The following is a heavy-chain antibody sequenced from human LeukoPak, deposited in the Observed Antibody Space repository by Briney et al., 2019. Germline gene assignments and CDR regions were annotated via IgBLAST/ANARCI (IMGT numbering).Heavy chain of an antibody. Sequence: PGGSLRLSCAASGFTFSNAWMSWVRQAPGKGLEWVGRIKSKTDGGTTDYAAPVKGRFTISRDDSKNTLYLQMNSLKTEDTAVYYCTSHRVVPAAVPVDYWGQGTLVTVSS. CDR3: TSHRVVPAAVPVDY. CDR1: GFTFSNAW. D-gene: IGHD2-2*01. V-gene: IGHV3-15*01. J-gene: IGHJ4*02. CDR2: IKSKTDGGTT.